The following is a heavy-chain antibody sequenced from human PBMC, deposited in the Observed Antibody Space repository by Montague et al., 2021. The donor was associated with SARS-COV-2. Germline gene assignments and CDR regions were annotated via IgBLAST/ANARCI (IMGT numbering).Heavy chain of an antibody. CDR2: IWNDGSKK. Sequence: SLRLSFAASGFTYSKYGVYWVRQAPGKGLEWVASIWNDGSKKYHADSVKGRFTISRDNSNNMLYLQMDSLRAEDAAVYYCVGDPGDPDTFDYWGQGTQVTVSS. CDR3: VGDPGDPDTFDY. J-gene: IGHJ4*02. V-gene: IGHV3-33*07. D-gene: IGHD7-27*01. CDR1: GFTYSKYG.